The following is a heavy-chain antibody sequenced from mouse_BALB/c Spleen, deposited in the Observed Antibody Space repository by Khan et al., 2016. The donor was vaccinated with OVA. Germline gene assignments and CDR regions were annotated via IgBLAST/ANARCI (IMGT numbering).Heavy chain of an antibody. V-gene: IGHV1S136*01. CDR3: ARGNWQSYYFDY. CDR2: INPYNGGT. Sequence: VQLKQSGPELVKPGASVKMSCKASGYTFTNYVLHWVKQKPGQGLEWIGYINPYNGGTKYNEKFKGKDTLDSDRSSITAYMELSSLTSEDSAVYYCARGNWQSYYFDYWGQGTTLTLSS. D-gene: IGHD4-1*01. J-gene: IGHJ2*01. CDR1: GYTFTNYV.